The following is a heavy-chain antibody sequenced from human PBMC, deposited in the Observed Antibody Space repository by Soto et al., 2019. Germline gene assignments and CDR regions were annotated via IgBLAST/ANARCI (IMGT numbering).Heavy chain of an antibody. CDR2: IFSNDEK. V-gene: IGHV2-26*01. J-gene: IGHJ4*02. Sequence: SGPTLVNPTETLTLTCTVSGFSLSNARMGVSWIRQPPGKALEWLAHIFSNDEKSYSTSLKSRLTISKDTSKSQVVLTMTKMDPVDTATYYCARMPGYFDWLSPDYWGQGTLVTVSS. D-gene: IGHD3-9*01. CDR3: ARMPGYFDWLSPDY. CDR1: GFSLSNARMG.